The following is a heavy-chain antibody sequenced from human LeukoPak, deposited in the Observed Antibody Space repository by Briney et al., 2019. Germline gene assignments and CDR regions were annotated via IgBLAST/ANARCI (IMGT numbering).Heavy chain of an antibody. D-gene: IGHD2-21*02. CDR1: GYTFTGYY. Sequence: ASVKVSCKASGYTFTGYYMHWVRQAPGQGLEWMGRIIPILGIANYAQKFQGRVTITADKSTSTAYMELSSLRSEDTAVYYCARAELTYCGGDCYPLFDYWGQGTLVTVSS. V-gene: IGHV1-69*04. CDR2: IIPILGIA. CDR3: ARAELTYCGGDCYPLFDY. J-gene: IGHJ4*02.